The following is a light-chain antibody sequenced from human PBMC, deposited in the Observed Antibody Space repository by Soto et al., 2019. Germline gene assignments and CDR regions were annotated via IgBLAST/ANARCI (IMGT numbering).Light chain of an antibody. CDR3: ASYAGSDLSVV. V-gene: IGLV2-23*01. CDR1: ISDIGSYDR. J-gene: IGLJ2*01. CDR2: EDF. Sequence: QSALIQPASVSGSPGQSITISCTGTISDIGSYDRVSWYQRHPGRAPKLMIYEDFRRPSEISNLFSGSKSGVTASLTISGLQAEDEAEYYCASYAGSDLSVVFGGGTKLTVL.